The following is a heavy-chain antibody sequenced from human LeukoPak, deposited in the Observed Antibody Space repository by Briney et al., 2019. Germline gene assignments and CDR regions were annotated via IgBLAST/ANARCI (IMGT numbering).Heavy chain of an antibody. V-gene: IGHV4-59*01. D-gene: IGHD2-15*01. CDR3: ARLAGYCSGGSCYSFSP. J-gene: IGHJ5*02. CDR2: IYHSGTN. CDR1: GGSTSRYY. Sequence: KRSETLSLTCTDSGGSTSRYYCNSIRQPPGKGLEWIGYIYHSGTNYYNPSLKSRVTISVETSKNQFSLKLSSVTAADTAVYYCARLAGYCSGGSCYSFSPWGQGTLVTVSS.